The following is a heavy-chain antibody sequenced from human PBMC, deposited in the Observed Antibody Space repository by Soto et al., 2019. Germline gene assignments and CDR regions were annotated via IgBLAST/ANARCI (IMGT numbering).Heavy chain of an antibody. CDR1: GYSFVSYW. CDR2: IYPGDSDT. D-gene: IGHD2-21*01. CDR3: ARTDGYEIEY. V-gene: IGHV5-51*01. J-gene: IGHJ4*02. Sequence: GESLKISCQGSGYSFVSYWIAWVRQMPGKSLEWMGSIYPGDSDTTNSPSFQGQVTMSVEKSITTVYLQWSSLKASDTAMYYCARTDGYEIEYWGQGTLVTVSS.